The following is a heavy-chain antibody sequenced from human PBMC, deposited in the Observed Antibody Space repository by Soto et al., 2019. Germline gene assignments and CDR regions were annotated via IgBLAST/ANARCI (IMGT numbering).Heavy chain of an antibody. CDR3: TGGPPNWGFDS. D-gene: IGHD7-27*01. CDR1: GYTFTSYG. V-gene: IGHV1-8*02. J-gene: IGHJ5*01. CDR2: MSPKTANT. Sequence: ASVKVSCKASGYTFTSYGISWVRQAPGQGLEWMGWMSPKTANTGYAQKFQDRVTMTRSTSISTAYMELSSLTSEDTAVYYCTGGPPNWGFDSSGQGTPVTVSS.